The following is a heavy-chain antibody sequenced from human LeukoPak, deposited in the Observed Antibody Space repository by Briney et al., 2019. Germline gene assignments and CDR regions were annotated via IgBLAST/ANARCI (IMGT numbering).Heavy chain of an antibody. J-gene: IGHJ4*02. CDR2: INSDGSSR. CDR1: GFTFSNYW. CDR3: ARGGPDSSDYSSLLDY. D-gene: IGHD3-22*01. V-gene: IGHV3-74*01. Sequence: GGSLRLSCAASGFTFSNYWMSWVRQAPGKGLVWVSRINSDGSSRHYADSVKGRFTISRDNAKNTLHLQMTSLRAEDTAVYYCARGGPDSSDYSSLLDYWGRGILVTVSS.